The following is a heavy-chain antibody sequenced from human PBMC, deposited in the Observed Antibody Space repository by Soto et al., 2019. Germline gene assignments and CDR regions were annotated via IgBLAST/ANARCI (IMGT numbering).Heavy chain of an antibody. V-gene: IGHV1-18*01. CDR3: ARPSGDYGDYGLSLAY. D-gene: IGHD4-17*01. CDR2: ISAYNGNT. CDR1: GYVFTGYG. J-gene: IGHJ4*02. Sequence: QVQLVQSGAEVKKPGASVKVSCKASGYVFTGYGISWVRQAPGQGLEWMAWISAYNGNTKYAQKFQGRGTMTTGASTSTAYLELSSLRSDDTAVYYCARPSGDYGDYGLSLAYWGQGTLVTVSS.